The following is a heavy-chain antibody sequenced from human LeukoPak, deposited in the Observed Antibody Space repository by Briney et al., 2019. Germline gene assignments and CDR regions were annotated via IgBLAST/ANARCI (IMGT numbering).Heavy chain of an antibody. CDR2: SYYSGST. D-gene: IGHD5-12*01. V-gene: IGHV4-59*01. CDR3: ARGGSGYDWFDP. Sequence: SETLSLTCTVSGGSISSYYWSWIRQPPGKGLEWIGYSYYSGSTNYNPSVKSRVTISVDTSKNQFSLKLTSVTAADTAVYYCARGGSGYDWFDPWGQGTLVTVSS. CDR1: GGSISSYY. J-gene: IGHJ5*02.